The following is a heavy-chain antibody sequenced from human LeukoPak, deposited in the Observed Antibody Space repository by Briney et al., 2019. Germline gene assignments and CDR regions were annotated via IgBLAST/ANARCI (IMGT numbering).Heavy chain of an antibody. Sequence: GGSLRLSCAASEFIFSSYGMSWVRQAPGKGLEWVSAISASGGGTYYADSVKGRFTISRDNSRNTLFLEMNSLRAEDTAIYYCAKEVTPGALLYGPFDYWGQGTLVTVSS. D-gene: IGHD4-23*01. CDR1: EFIFSSYG. CDR2: ISASGGGT. J-gene: IGHJ4*02. CDR3: AKEVTPGALLYGPFDY. V-gene: IGHV3-23*01.